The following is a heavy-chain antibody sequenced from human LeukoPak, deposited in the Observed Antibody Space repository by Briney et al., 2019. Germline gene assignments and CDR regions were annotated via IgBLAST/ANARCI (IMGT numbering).Heavy chain of an antibody. D-gene: IGHD6-6*01. CDR1: GLIVSNYW. J-gene: IGHJ3*01. CDR2: IKQDGSEK. Sequence: GGSLRLSCAASGLIVSNYWMSWVRQAPGKGLEWVANIKQDGSEKYYVDSVKGRFTISRDNVKNSLYLQINSLRAEDTAVYYCARSSYSSSSSVWGQGTMVTVSS. CDR3: ARSSYSSSSSV. V-gene: IGHV3-7*03.